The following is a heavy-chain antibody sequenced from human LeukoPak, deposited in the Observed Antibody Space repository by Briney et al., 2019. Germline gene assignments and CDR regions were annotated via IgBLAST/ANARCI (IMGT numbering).Heavy chain of an antibody. Sequence: SETLSLTCTVSGGSISSSSYYWGWIRQPPGKGLEWIGSIYYSGSTYYNPSLKSRVTISVDTSKNQFSLKLSSVTAADTAVYYCATSLYCSNTSCLYRDRQLWGQGTLVTVSS. J-gene: IGHJ1*01. CDR3: ATSLYCSNTSCLYRDRQL. V-gene: IGHV4-39*01. CDR1: GGSISSSSYY. D-gene: IGHD2-2*01. CDR2: IYYSGST.